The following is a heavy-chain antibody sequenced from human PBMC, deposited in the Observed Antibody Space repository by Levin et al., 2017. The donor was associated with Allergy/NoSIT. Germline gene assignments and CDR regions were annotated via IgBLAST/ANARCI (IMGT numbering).Heavy chain of an antibody. CDR1: GFTVSSNY. J-gene: IGHJ3*02. CDR3: AREGRLRLGESDAFDI. V-gene: IGHV3-66*01. D-gene: IGHD3-16*01. Sequence: GGSLRLSCAASGFTVSSNYMSWVRQAPGKGLEWVSVIYSGGSTYYADSVKGRFTISRDNSKNTLYLQMNSLRAEDTAVYYCAREGRLRLGESDAFDIWGQGTMVTVSS. CDR2: IYSGGST.